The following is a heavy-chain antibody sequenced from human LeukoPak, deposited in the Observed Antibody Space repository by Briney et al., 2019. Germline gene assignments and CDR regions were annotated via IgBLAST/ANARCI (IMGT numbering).Heavy chain of an antibody. CDR1: EFSFSDYY. CDR3: ATARRAGPSYYYSYSMDV. D-gene: IGHD6-13*01. V-gene: IGHV3-11*05. J-gene: IGHJ6*02. Sequence: PGGSLRLSCAASEFSFSDYYMSWVRQAPGKGLEWVSYNSSSGSYTNYADFAKGRFTISRDNAKNSLYLQMNSLRAEDTAVYYCATARRAGPSYYYSYSMDVWGQGTTVTVSS. CDR2: NSSSGSYT.